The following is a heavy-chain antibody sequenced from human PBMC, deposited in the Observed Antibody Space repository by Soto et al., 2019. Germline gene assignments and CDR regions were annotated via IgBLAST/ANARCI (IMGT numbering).Heavy chain of an antibody. CDR3: ARDGGGSSSWYGGYNWFDP. V-gene: IGHV4-31*03. CDR1: GGSISSGGYY. D-gene: IGHD6-13*01. Sequence: SETLSLTCTVSGGSISSGGYYWSWIRQHPGKGLEWIGYIYYSGSTYYNPSLKSRVTISVDTSKNQFSLKLSSVTAADTAVYYCARDGGGSSSWYGGYNWFDPWGQGTLVTVSS. CDR2: IYYSGST. J-gene: IGHJ5*02.